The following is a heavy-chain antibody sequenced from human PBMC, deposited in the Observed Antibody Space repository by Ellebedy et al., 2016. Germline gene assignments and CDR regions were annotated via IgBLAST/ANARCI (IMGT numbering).Heavy chain of an antibody. V-gene: IGHV1-69*13. CDR1: GGTFSSYA. CDR3: ARGYCSSTSCYLVSYYYYGMDV. CDR2: IIPIFGTA. Sequence: SVKVSXXASGGTFSSYAISWVRQAPGQGLEWMGGIIPIFGTANYAQKFQGRVTITADESTSTAYMELSSLRSEDTAVYYCARGYCSSTSCYLVSYYYYGMDVWGQGTTVTVSS. J-gene: IGHJ6*02. D-gene: IGHD2-2*01.